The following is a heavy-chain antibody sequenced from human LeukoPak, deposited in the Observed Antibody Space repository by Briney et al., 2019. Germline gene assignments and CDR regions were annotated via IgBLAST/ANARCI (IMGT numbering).Heavy chain of an antibody. CDR1: GGTFSSYA. CDR3: ARDVGSSTNWFDP. Sequence: ASVKVSCKASGGTFSSYAISWVRQAPGQGLEWMGGIIPIFGTANYAQKFQGRVTITADESTSTAYMELSSLRSEDTAVYYCARDVGSSTNWFDPWGQGTLVTVSS. CDR2: IIPIFGTA. J-gene: IGHJ5*02. V-gene: IGHV1-69*13. D-gene: IGHD6-13*01.